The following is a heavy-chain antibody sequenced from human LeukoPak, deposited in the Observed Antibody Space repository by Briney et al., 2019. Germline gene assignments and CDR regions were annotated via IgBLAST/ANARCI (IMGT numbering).Heavy chain of an antibody. CDR3: ARLIPGSSSWIFDY. CDR1: GGSISSGDYY. V-gene: IGHV4-61*08. Sequence: SETLSLTCTVSGGSISSGDYYWSWIRQPPGKGLEWIGYIYYSGSTNYNPSLKSRATISVDTSKNQFSLKLSSVTAADTAVYYCARLIPGSSSWIFDYWGQGTLVTVSS. D-gene: IGHD6-13*01. CDR2: IYYSGST. J-gene: IGHJ4*02.